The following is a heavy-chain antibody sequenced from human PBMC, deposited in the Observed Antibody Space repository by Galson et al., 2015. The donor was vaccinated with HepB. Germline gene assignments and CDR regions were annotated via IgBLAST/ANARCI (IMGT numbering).Heavy chain of an antibody. CDR3: ASPGGRYCSGGSCDHYFDY. J-gene: IGHJ4*02. D-gene: IGHD2-15*01. V-gene: IGHV3-48*01. CDR1: GFTFSSYS. Sequence: SLRLSCAASGFTFSSYSMNWVRQAPGKGLEWVSYISSSSSTIYYADSVKGRFTISRDNAKNSLYLQMNSLRAEDTAVYYCASPGGRYCSGGSCDHYFDYWGQGTLVTVSS. CDR2: ISSSSSTI.